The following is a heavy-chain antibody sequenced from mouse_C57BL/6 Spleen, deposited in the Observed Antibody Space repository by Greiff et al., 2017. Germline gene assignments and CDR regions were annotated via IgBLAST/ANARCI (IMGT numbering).Heavy chain of an antibody. CDR1: GYTFTDYY. CDR3: ARRDYYGSVDY. V-gene: IGHV1-76*01. CDR2: IYPGSGNT. D-gene: IGHD1-1*01. Sequence: QVTLKVSGAELVRPGASVKLSCKASGYTFTDYYINWVKQRPGQGLEWIARIYPGSGNTYYNEKFKGKATLTAEKSSSTAYMQLSSLTSEDSAVYFCARRDYYGSVDYWGQGTTLTVSS. J-gene: IGHJ2*01.